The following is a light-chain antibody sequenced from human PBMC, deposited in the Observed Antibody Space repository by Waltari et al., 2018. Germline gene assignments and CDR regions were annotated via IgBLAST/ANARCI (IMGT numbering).Light chain of an antibody. CDR1: SSHHGCYNR. CDR2: EGN. CDR3: CSYAGSSTFL. J-gene: IGLJ2*01. Sequence: QHALTQPASVSGSPGQSITISCPAPSSHHGCYNRVSWYQQHPGKAPKLLIYEGNKRHSGVSNRFAGSNSGNTASLTISGLQAEDEADYYCCSYAGSSTFLFGGGTKVTVL. V-gene: IGLV2-23*03.